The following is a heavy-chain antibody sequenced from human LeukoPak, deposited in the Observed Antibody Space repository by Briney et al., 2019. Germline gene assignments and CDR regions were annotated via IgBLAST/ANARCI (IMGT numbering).Heavy chain of an antibody. J-gene: IGHJ4*02. D-gene: IGHD4-17*01. Sequence: PGGSLRLSCAASGFSFSTYEMNWVRRAPGKGLEWVSYISGSGGRIHYTESVKGRSTTSRDNAKNSLYLQMNSLRDEDTALYYCARVSHEYGDLGWDYWGQGTLVTVSS. CDR3: ARVSHEYGDLGWDY. CDR1: GFSFSTYE. V-gene: IGHV3-48*03. CDR2: ISGSGGRI.